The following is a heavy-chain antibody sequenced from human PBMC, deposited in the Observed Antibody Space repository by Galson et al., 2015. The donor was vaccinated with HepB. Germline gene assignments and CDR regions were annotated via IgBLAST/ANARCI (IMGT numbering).Heavy chain of an antibody. Sequence: SVKVSCKVSGYTLTELSMHWVRQAPGKGLEWMGGFDPEDGETIYAQNFQGRVTMTEDTSTDTAYMELSSLRSEDTAVYYCATEMTEYSSSSGWGQGTLVTVSS. D-gene: IGHD6-13*01. CDR3: ATEMTEYSSSSG. V-gene: IGHV1-24*01. CDR1: GYTLTELS. J-gene: IGHJ4*02. CDR2: FDPEDGET.